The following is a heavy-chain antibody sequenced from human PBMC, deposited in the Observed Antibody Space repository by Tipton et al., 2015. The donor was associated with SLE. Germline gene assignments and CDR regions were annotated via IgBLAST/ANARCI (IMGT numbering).Heavy chain of an antibody. CDR2: IYYSGST. CDR3: AREDWNYGSAFDI. D-gene: IGHD1-7*01. Sequence: TLSLTCTVSGGSISRSSDYWGWIRQPPGKGQEWIGYIYYSGSTNYNPSLKSRVTISVDTSKNQFSLKLSSVTAADTAVYYCAREDWNYGSAFDIWGQGTMVTVSS. CDR1: GGSISRSSDY. V-gene: IGHV4-61*01. J-gene: IGHJ3*02.